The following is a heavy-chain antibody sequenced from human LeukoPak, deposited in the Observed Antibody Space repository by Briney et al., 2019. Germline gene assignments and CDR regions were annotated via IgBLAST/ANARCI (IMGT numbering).Heavy chain of an antibody. CDR3: ARLNYYGSGIVEY. CDR1: GYSISSGYY. D-gene: IGHD3-10*01. V-gene: IGHV4-38-2*01. CDR2: VYHSGTT. Sequence: SETLSLTCAVSGYSISSGYYWGWIRQPPGKGLEWIGNVYHSGTTYYNPSLRSRVTLSVDTSKNQFSLTLTSVTAADTAMYYCARLNYYGSGIVEYWGQGTLVTVSS. J-gene: IGHJ4*02.